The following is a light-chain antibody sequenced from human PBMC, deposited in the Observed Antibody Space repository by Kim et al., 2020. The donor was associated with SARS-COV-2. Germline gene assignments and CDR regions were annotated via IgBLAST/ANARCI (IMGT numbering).Light chain of an antibody. Sequence: LTPEQTARITCPGDKLGDKYACWYQQNPGQSPVLVIYQDSKRPSGIPERFSGSNSGNTATLTISGTQTMDEADYYCQAWDSSTVVFGGGTQLTVL. CDR1: KLGDKY. CDR3: QAWDSSTVV. CDR2: QDS. J-gene: IGLJ2*01. V-gene: IGLV3-1*01.